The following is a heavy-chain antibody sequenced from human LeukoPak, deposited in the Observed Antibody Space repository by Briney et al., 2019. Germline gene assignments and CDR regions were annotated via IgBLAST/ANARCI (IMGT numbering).Heavy chain of an antibody. CDR1: GFTFSSYW. D-gene: IGHD1-26*01. CDR3: ARGLPDEIGASWFDP. Sequence: PGGSLRLACAASGFTFSSYWMHWVRHAPGKGLVWVSRINSDGSSTSYADSVKGRFTISRDNAKNTLYLQMNTLRAEDTAMYYCARGLPDEIGASWFDPWGQGTLVTVSS. V-gene: IGHV3-74*01. CDR2: INSDGSST. J-gene: IGHJ5*02.